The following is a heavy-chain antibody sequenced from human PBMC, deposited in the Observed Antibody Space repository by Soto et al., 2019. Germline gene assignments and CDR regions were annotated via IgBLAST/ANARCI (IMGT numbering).Heavy chain of an antibody. CDR1: GFTFDDYA. CDR3: ARLPGYSSVGGAHYYYGLDV. D-gene: IGHD6-19*01. Sequence: EVQLVESGGGLVQPGRSLRLSCAASGFTFDDYAMHWVRQAPGKGLEWVSGISWNSGSIGYADSVKGRFTISRDNAKNSLYLQMNSLRAEDTALYYCARLPGYSSVGGAHYYYGLDVWGQGTTVTVSS. J-gene: IGHJ6*02. V-gene: IGHV3-9*01. CDR2: ISWNSGSI.